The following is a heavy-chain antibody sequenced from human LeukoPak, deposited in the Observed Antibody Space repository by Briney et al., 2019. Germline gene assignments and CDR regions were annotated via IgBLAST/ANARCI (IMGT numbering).Heavy chain of an antibody. J-gene: IGHJ4*02. CDR2: INTDGSST. Sequence: PGGSLRLSCAASGFTFSNSWMHWVRQTPGKGLVWVSRINTDGSSTSYADSVKGRFTISRDNAENTLYLQMNSLRAEDTAVYYCARDVYYDSSGYLDYWGQGTLVTVSS. D-gene: IGHD3-22*01. CDR3: ARDVYYDSSGYLDY. V-gene: IGHV3-74*01. CDR1: GFTFSNSW.